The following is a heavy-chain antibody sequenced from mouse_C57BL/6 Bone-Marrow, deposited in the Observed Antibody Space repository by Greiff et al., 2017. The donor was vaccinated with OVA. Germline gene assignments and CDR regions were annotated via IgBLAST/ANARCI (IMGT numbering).Heavy chain of an antibody. Sequence: EVKVVESGGGLVQSGRSLRLSCATSGFTFSDFYMAWVRQAPGKGLEWIAASRNKANDYTTEYSASVKGRFIVSRDTSQSILYLQMNALRAEDTAIYYCARDTVGLDYWGQGTTLTVSA. V-gene: IGHV7-1*01. CDR1: GFTFSDFY. CDR3: ARDTVGLDY. CDR2: SRNKANDYTT. D-gene: IGHD1-1*01. J-gene: IGHJ2*01.